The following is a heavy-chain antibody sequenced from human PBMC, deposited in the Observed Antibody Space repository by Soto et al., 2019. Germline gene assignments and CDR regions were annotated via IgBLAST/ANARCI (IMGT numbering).Heavy chain of an antibody. CDR1: GFTLSSFF. D-gene: IGHD3-10*01. V-gene: IGHV3-74*03. CDR3: ARTYGTGSLNWFDP. J-gene: IGHJ5*02. CDR2: INNDGSST. Sequence: GGSLRLSCAASGFTLSSFFMHWVRQGPGKGLVWVSRINNDGSSTTYADPVKGRFTISRDNAKNTLYLQMNSLRAEDTAVYFCARTYGTGSLNWFDPWGQGTLVTVSS.